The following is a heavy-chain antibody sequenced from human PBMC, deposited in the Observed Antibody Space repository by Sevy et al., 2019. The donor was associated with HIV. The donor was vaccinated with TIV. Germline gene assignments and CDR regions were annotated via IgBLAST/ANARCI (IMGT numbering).Heavy chain of an antibody. Sequence: SETLSLTCTVSGGSISSYYWSWIRQPPGKELELIGYIYYSGSTNYNPSLKSRVTISLDTSKDHFSLKLSPVTAADTAVYYCARGRSGYYSIVDYWGQGTLVTVSS. J-gene: IGHJ4*02. CDR3: ARGRSGYYSIVDY. D-gene: IGHD3-22*01. CDR1: GGSISSYY. V-gene: IGHV4-59*13. CDR2: IYYSGST.